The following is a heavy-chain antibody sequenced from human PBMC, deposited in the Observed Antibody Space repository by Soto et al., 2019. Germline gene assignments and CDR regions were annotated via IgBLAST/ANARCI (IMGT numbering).Heavy chain of an antibody. Sequence: EVQLLESGGGLVQPGGSLRLSCAASGFTFSSYAMSWVRQAPGKGLEWVSAISGSGGSTYYADAVKGRFTISRDNSKNTLYLQMNSLRAEDTAVYYCAKDPDSSSSPPYYYYYYGMDVWGQGNTVTVSS. D-gene: IGHD6-6*01. V-gene: IGHV3-23*01. CDR3: AKDPDSSSSPPYYYYYYGMDV. J-gene: IGHJ6*02. CDR2: ISGSGGST. CDR1: GFTFSSYA.